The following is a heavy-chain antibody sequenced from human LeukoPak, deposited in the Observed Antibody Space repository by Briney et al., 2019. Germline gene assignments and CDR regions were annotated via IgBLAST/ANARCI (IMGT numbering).Heavy chain of an antibody. D-gene: IGHD5-18*01. CDR3: AKGPEGQLWPDPFDI. CDR2: ISDNGGST. V-gene: IGHV3-23*01. Sequence: LAGGSLRLSCAASGFTFSDYYMSWIRQAPGKGLEWVSGISDNGGSTYYADSVKGRFTISRDNSKNTLYLQMNSLRAEDTAVYYCAKGPEGQLWPDPFDIWGQGTMVTVSS. CDR1: GFTFSDYY. J-gene: IGHJ3*02.